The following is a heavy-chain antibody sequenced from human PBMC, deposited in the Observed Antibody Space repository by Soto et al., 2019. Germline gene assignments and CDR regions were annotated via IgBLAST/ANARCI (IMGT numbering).Heavy chain of an antibody. V-gene: IGHV1-2*04. J-gene: IGHJ4*02. Sequence: QVQLVQSGAEVKKPGASVKVSCKASGYTFTGYYMRWVRQAPGQGLEWMGWINPNSGGTNYAQKFQGWVTMTRDTSISTAYMELSRLRSDDTAVYYCARGSASTSYPAAGYFDYWGQGTLVTVSS. CDR1: GYTFTGYY. CDR3: ARGSASTSYPAAGYFDY. CDR2: INPNSGGT. D-gene: IGHD2-2*01.